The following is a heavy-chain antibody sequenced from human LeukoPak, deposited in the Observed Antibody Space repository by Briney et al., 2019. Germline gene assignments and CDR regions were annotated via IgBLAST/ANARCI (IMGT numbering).Heavy chain of an antibody. V-gene: IGHV3-30*03. CDR1: GFAFSSYG. Sequence: PGRSLRLSCAASGFAFSSYGMHWVRQAPGKGLEWVAVISYDGSNKYYADSVKGRFTISRDNSKNTLYLQMNSLRAEDTAVYYCACLGHSYYYGSVSYGYYYGMDVWGQGTTVTVSS. D-gene: IGHD3-10*01. CDR3: ACLGHSYYYGSVSYGYYYGMDV. CDR2: ISYDGSNK. J-gene: IGHJ6*02.